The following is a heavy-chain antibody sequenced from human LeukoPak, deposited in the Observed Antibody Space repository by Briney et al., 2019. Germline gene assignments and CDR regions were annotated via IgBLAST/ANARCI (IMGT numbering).Heavy chain of an antibody. CDR1: GFTFDDYA. CDR3: ARDYVWGTFEPDF. CDR2: INQDGSEK. V-gene: IGHV3-7*01. J-gene: IGHJ4*02. Sequence: GGSLRLSCAASGFTFDDYAMHWVRQAPGKGLEWVGNINQDGSEKYYVDSLKGRFTISRDNAKNSLYLQMNSLRVEDTALYYCARDYVWGTFEPDFWGQGTLVTVSS. D-gene: IGHD3-16*01.